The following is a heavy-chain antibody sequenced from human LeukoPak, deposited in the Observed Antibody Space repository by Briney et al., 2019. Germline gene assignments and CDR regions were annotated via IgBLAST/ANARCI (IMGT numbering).Heavy chain of an antibody. J-gene: IGHJ4*02. Sequence: PGGSLRLSCAASGFTFSSYAMSWVRQAPGKGLEWVSVIYSGGSTYYADSVKGRFTISRDNSKNTLYLQMNSLRAEDTAVYYCARTPGSGSYQKSYYFDYWGQGTLVTVSS. CDR2: IYSGGST. D-gene: IGHD1-26*01. V-gene: IGHV3-66*01. CDR1: GFTFSSYA. CDR3: ARTPGSGSYQKSYYFDY.